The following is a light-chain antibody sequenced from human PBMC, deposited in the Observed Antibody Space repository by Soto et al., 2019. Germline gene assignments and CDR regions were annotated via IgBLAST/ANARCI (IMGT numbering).Light chain of an antibody. V-gene: IGKV3D-20*02. J-gene: IGKJ5*01. Sequence: EIVATQSPYTLSLSPWERATLSCMASQSVSSSYLAWYQQKPGQAPRLLIYGASSRATGIPDRFSGSGSGTDFTLTISRLEPEDFAVYYCQQRSNWPPITFGQGARLEIK. CDR1: QSVSSSY. CDR3: QQRSNWPPIT. CDR2: GAS.